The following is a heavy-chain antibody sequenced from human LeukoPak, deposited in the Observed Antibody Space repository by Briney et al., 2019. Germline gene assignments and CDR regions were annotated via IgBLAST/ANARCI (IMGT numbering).Heavy chain of an antibody. D-gene: IGHD7-27*01. J-gene: IGHJ4*02. CDR2: VNFRGTIS. Sequence: PGGSLRLSCAASGFTFNNFAMNWVRQAPGKGLEWVSSVNFRGTISYYAESVKGRFTISRDNSKNTLFLQMDSLRAEDAAIYYCAKGERGIDYWGQGTLVTVSS. V-gene: IGHV3-23*01. CDR1: GFTFNNFA. CDR3: AKGERGIDY.